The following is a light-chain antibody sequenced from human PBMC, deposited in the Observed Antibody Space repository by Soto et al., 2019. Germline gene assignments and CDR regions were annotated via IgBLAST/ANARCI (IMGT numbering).Light chain of an antibody. CDR2: EVS. CDR1: SSDVGDYNY. J-gene: IGLJ1*01. CDR3: SSFSGFSTV. Sequence: QSALTQPASVSGSPGQSITISCTGTSSDVGDYNYVSWYQQHPDKAPKLMIYEVSNRPSGVSSRFSGSKSGNTASLTVSGLQADDEADYYCSSFSGFSTVFGTGTKLTVL. V-gene: IGLV2-14*01.